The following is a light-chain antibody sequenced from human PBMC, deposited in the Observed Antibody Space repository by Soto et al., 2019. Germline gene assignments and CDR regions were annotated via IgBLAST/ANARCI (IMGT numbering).Light chain of an antibody. CDR3: QQRSNWPR. CDR2: DAS. V-gene: IGKV3-11*01. CDR1: QNIRNH. Sequence: ETVLTQSPATLSLSPGERATLSCRASQNIRNHLAWYQQKPGQPPRLLIYDASDRATGIPARFSGSGSGTDFTLTISKLEPEDFGVYYCQQRSNWPRFGQGTKVEIK. J-gene: IGKJ1*01.